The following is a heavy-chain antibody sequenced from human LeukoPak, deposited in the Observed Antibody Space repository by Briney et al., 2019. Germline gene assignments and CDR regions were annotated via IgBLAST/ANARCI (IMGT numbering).Heavy chain of an antibody. Sequence: GGSLRLSCAASGFTLSSYSMNWVRQAPGKGLEWVSYISSSSSAIYYADSVKGRFTISRDNAKNSLYLQMSSLRADDTAVYYRARDPDFWSGYNQPYYFDYWGQGTLVTVSS. CDR2: ISSSSSAI. V-gene: IGHV3-48*01. J-gene: IGHJ4*02. D-gene: IGHD3-3*01. CDR1: GFTLSSYS. CDR3: ARDPDFWSGYNQPYYFDY.